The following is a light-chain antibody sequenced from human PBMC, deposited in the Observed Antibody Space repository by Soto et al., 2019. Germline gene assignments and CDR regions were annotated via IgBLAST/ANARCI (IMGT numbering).Light chain of an antibody. CDR3: CSYRSGTSPYYV. J-gene: IGLJ1*01. CDR1: SSDIGGYKD. V-gene: IGLV2-14*03. CDR2: EVS. Sequence: QSALTQPASVSGSPGQSITISCTGTSSDIGGYKDVSWYQQHPGKAPQVLIFEVSYRPYGISNRFSGSKSGNVASLTISGLQAEDEADYYCCSYRSGTSPYYVFGTGTKLPVL.